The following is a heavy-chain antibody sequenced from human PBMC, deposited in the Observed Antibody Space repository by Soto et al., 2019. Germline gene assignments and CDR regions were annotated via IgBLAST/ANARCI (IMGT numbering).Heavy chain of an antibody. CDR1: GYSISSGYY. Sequence: SSETLSLTCAVAGYSISSGYYWGWIRQPPGKGLEWIGSIYHSGNTYYNPSLKRRVTISVDTAKNHFSLKLSSVTAADTAIYSCARHIGGSDSSAWFGPWGQGSLVTVSS. D-gene: IGHD1-26*01. CDR3: ARHIGGSDSSAWFGP. J-gene: IGHJ5*02. V-gene: IGHV4-38-2*01. CDR2: IYHSGNT.